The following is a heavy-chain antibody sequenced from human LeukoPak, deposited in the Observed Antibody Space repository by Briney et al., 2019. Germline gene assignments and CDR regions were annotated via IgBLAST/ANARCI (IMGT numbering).Heavy chain of an antibody. D-gene: IGHD3-22*01. CDR3: ARDIGAYYYDSSGYYYDY. V-gene: IGHV1-2*02. Sequence: ASVKVSCKASGYTFTGYYMHWVRQAPGQGLEWMGWINPNSGGTNYAQKFQGRVTMTRDTSISTAYMELSRLRSDGTAVYYCARDIGAYYYDSSGYYYDYWGQGTLVTVSS. CDR2: INPNSGGT. J-gene: IGHJ4*02. CDR1: GYTFTGYY.